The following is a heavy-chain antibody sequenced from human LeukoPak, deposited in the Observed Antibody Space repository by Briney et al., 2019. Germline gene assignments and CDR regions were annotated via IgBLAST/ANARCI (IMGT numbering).Heavy chain of an antibody. D-gene: IGHD6-19*01. V-gene: IGHV4-59*01. Sequence: SETLSLTCTVSGGSISSYYWSWLRQPPGKGLEWNGYIYYSGSTNYNPSLKSRVTISVDTSKNQFSLKLSSVTAADTAVYYCARDRVGSGWYDYWGQGTLVTVSS. CDR2: IYYSGST. CDR3: ARDRVGSGWYDY. J-gene: IGHJ4*02. CDR1: GGSISSYY.